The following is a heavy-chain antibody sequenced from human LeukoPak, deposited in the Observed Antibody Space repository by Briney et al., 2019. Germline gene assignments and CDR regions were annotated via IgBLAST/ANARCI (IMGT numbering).Heavy chain of an antibody. D-gene: IGHD6-19*01. V-gene: IGHV3-30*18. CDR1: GFSFNTFV. Sequence: GGSLRLSCAASGFSFNTFVMHWARQAPGKGLEWVAVTAHDESQKYYADSVNGRVTIFRDNSKNTLFLQMKSLRPDDTAIYYCAKDFGDYSGWILDHWGQGTLVTVST. CDR3: AKDFGDYSGWILDH. J-gene: IGHJ4*02. CDR2: TAHDESQK.